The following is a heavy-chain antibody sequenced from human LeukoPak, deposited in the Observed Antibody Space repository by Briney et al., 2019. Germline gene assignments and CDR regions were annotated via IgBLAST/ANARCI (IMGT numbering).Heavy chain of an antibody. CDR3: ARSPKNTPYYFDY. Sequence: ASVKVSCKASGYTFTGYYMHWVRQAPGQGLEWMGWINPNSGGTNYAQKFQGRVTMTRDTSISTAYMELSRLRSDDTAVYYCARSPKNTPYYFDYWGQGTLVTVSS. V-gene: IGHV1-2*02. CDR1: GYTFTGYY. CDR2: INPNSGGT. D-gene: IGHD2/OR15-2a*01. J-gene: IGHJ4*02.